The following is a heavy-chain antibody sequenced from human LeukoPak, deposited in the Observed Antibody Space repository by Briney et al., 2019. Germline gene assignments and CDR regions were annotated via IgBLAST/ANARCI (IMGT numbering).Heavy chain of an antibody. V-gene: IGHV4-4*09. D-gene: IGHD6-13*01. CDR1: GGSISSYY. Sequence: SETLSLTCTVSGGSISSYYWSWIRQPPGKGLEWIGYIYTSGSTNYNPSLKSRVTISVDTSKNQFSLKLSSVTAADTAVYYCARLGYSSSWYGFWFDPWGQGTLVTVSS. J-gene: IGHJ5*02. CDR3: ARLGYSSSWYGFWFDP. CDR2: IYTSGST.